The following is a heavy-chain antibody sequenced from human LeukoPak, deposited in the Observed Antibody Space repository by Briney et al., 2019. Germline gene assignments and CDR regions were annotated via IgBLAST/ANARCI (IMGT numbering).Heavy chain of an antibody. CDR1: GFTFSSYE. D-gene: IGHD3-22*01. CDR2: ISSSGSTI. J-gene: IGHJ4*02. CDR3: ARGDDSSGYSIWDY. Sequence: GGSLRLSCAASGFTFSSYEMNWVRQAPGKGLEWVSYISSSGSTIYYADSVKGRFTISRDNAKNSLYLQMNSLRAEDTAVYYCARGDDSSGYSIWDYWGQGTLVTVSS. V-gene: IGHV3-48*03.